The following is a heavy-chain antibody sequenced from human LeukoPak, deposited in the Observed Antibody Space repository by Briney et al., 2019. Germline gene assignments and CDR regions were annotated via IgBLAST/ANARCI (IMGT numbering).Heavy chain of an antibody. CDR3: ARARSSSDSVGAFDI. D-gene: IGHD6-19*01. CDR1: GGTFSSYA. J-gene: IGHJ3*02. V-gene: IGHV1-69*13. Sequence: RASVKVSCKASGGTFSSYAISWVRQAPGQGLEWMGGIIPIFGTANYAQKFQGRVTLTADESTSTADMELSSLRSEDTAVYYCARARSSSDSVGAFDIWGQGTMVTVSS. CDR2: IIPIFGTA.